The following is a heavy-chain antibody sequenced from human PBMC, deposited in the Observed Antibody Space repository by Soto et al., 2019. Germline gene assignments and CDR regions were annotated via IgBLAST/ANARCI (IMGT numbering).Heavy chain of an antibody. CDR3: ARQGDNWNDVHGAFDI. Sequence: GESLKISCKGSGYSFTSYWIGWVRQRPGKGLEWMGIIYPGDSDTRYSPSFQGQVTISADKSISTAYLQWSSLKASDTAMYYCARQGDNWNDVHGAFDIWGQGTMVTVSS. CDR1: GYSFTSYW. D-gene: IGHD1-20*01. J-gene: IGHJ3*02. V-gene: IGHV5-51*01. CDR2: IYPGDSDT.